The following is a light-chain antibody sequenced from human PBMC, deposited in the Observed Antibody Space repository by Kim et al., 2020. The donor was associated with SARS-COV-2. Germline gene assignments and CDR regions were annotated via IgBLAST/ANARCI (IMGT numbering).Light chain of an antibody. CDR2: DAS. CDR1: QSIGGW. V-gene: IGKV1-5*01. Sequence: IQLTQSPSTLSASVGDRVTITCRASQSIGGWLAWYQQKPGKAPKLLIYDASSLESGVPSRFSGSGSGTEFTLTISSLQPDDSATYYCQHHSTYSITFGQGTRLEIK. CDR3: QHHSTYSIT. J-gene: IGKJ5*01.